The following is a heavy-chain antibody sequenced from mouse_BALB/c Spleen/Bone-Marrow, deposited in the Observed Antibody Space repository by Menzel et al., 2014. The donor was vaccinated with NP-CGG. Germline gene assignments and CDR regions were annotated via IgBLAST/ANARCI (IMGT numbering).Heavy chain of an antibody. J-gene: IGHJ3*01. CDR3: SRLGYYGGFAY. Sequence: KLVESGGGLVQPGGSLKVSCAASGFDFSRYWMSWVRQAPGKGLEWIGEINPDSRTINYTPSLKDKFIISRDNAKNTLYLQMSKVRSEDTALYYCSRLGYYGGFAYWGQGTLVTVSA. CDR2: INPDSRTI. V-gene: IGHV4-1*02. CDR1: GFDFSRYW. D-gene: IGHD2-3*01.